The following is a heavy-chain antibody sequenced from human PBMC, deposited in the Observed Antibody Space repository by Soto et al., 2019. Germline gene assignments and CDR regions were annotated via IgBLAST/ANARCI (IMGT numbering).Heavy chain of an antibody. CDR3: AKGLDSGYDYYYYGMDV. Sequence: GDSLKISCAASGFTFSSYAMSWVRQAPGKGLEWVSAISGSGGSTYYADSVKGRFTISRDNSKNTLYLQMNSLRAEDTAVYYCAKGLDSGYDYYYYGMDVWGQGTTVTVSS. CDR1: GFTFSSYA. D-gene: IGHD5-12*01. V-gene: IGHV3-23*01. CDR2: ISGSGGST. J-gene: IGHJ6*02.